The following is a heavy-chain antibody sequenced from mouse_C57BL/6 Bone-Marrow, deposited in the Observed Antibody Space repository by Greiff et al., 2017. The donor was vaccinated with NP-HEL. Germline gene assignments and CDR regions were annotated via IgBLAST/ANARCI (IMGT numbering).Heavy chain of an antibody. Sequence: VQLQQSGAELVKPGASVKLSCKASGYTFTEYTIHWVKQRSGQGLEWIGWFYPGSGSIKYNEKFKEKATLTADKSSSTVYMELSRLTSEDSAVYFCARHERGYDYDGYYFDYWGQGTTLTVSS. J-gene: IGHJ2*01. CDR2: FYPGSGSI. CDR3: ARHERGYDYDGYYFDY. D-gene: IGHD2-4*01. V-gene: IGHV1-62-2*01. CDR1: GYTFTEYT.